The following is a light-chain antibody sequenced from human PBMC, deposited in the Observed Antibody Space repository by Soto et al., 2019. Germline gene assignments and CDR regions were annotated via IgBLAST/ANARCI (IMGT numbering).Light chain of an antibody. CDR1: SSDVGGYNY. Sequence: QSALTQPASVSGSPGQSITISCTGTSSDVGGYNYVSWYQQHPGKVPKLNIYEVSNRPPGVSNRFSGSKSGNTASLTISGLQAEDEADYYCSSYTTSSTLLFGGGTKLTVL. CDR3: SSYTTSSTLL. CDR2: EVS. J-gene: IGLJ2*01. V-gene: IGLV2-14*01.